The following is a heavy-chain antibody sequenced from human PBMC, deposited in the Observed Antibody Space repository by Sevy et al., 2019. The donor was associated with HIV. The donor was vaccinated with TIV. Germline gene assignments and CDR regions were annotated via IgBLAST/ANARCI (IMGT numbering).Heavy chain of an antibody. CDR1: GFTFSSYG. Sequence: GGSLRLSCAASGFTFSSYGMHWVRQAPGKGLEWVAVIWYDGINRYYADSVKGRFTISRGNSKNTLYLQMNSLRAEDMAGLCCARVNLLPSMVSMVRVALSHYFDYWGPGTLVTVSS. CDR2: IWYDGINR. CDR3: ARVNLLPSMVSMVRVALSHYFDY. J-gene: IGHJ4*02. V-gene: IGHV3-33*01. D-gene: IGHD3-10*01.